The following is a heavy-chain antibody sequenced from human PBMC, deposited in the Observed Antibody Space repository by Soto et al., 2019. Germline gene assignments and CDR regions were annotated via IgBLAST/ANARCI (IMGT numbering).Heavy chain of an antibody. CDR1: GGTFSAYS. V-gene: IGHV1-69*13. CDR3: ATDKSHYYDTSAYYDP. Sequence: SVKVSCKASGGTFSAYSISWVRQVPGQGLEWMGGIIPVLGTAHSAQKFQGRVTITADESTSTVYMELSSLRSEDTAMYYCATDKSHYYDTSAYYDPWGQGTLVTVSS. D-gene: IGHD3-22*01. J-gene: IGHJ5*02. CDR2: IIPVLGTA.